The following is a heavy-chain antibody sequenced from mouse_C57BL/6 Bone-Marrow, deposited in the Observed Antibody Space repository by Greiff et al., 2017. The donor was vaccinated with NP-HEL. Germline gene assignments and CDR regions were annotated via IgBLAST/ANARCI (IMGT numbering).Heavy chain of an antibody. CDR3: ARYQGSYYPYYIDY. J-gene: IGHJ4*01. CDR2: IDPANGNT. CDR1: GFNFKNTY. V-gene: IGHV14-3*01. D-gene: IGHD2-12*01. Sequence: EVHLEQSVAELVRPGASVKLSCTASGFNFKNTYMHWVKQRPDQGLEWIGRIDPANGNTKYAPKFQGKATLTVDPSSNTAYLQLSSLTSADTAFYYRARYQGSYYPYYIDYWGQGTSVTVSS.